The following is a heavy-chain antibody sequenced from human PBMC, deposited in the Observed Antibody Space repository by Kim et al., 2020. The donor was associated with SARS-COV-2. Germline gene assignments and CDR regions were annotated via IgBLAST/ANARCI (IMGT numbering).Heavy chain of an antibody. V-gene: IGHV4-34*01. J-gene: IGHJ5*02. CDR3: ARPAPSGSYFVWFDP. Sequence: SLRGRVTMSVDTSKNQFSVKLSSVTAADTAVYYGARPAPSGSYFVWFDPWGQGTLVTVSS. D-gene: IGHD1-26*01.